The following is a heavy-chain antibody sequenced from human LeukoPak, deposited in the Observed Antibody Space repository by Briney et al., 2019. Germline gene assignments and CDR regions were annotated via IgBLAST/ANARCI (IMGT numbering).Heavy chain of an antibody. Sequence: SETLSLTCAVYGGSFSGYYWSWIRQPPGKGLEWIGEINHSGSTNNNPSLKSRVTMSSDTSKNQFSLKLSSVTAADTAVYYCARSHSPRHSLTVFGVVKSSRGYYFDYWGQGTLVTVSS. D-gene: IGHD3-3*01. V-gene: IGHV4-34*01. CDR1: GGSFSGYY. J-gene: IGHJ4*02. CDR3: ARSHSPRHSLTVFGVVKSSRGYYFDY. CDR2: INHSGST.